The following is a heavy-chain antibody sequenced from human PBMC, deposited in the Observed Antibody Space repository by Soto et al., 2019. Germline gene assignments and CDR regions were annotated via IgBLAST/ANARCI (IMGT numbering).Heavy chain of an antibody. CDR3: AKDYYDFWSGYYTSSKPIAN. D-gene: IGHD3-3*01. Sequence: PGGSLRLSCAASGFTFSSYGMHWVRQAPGKGLEWVAVISYDGSNKYYADSVKGRFTISRDNSKNTLYLQMNSLRAEDTAVYHCAKDYYDFWSGYYTSSKPIANWGQGTLVTVSS. CDR1: GFTFSSYG. V-gene: IGHV3-30*18. CDR2: ISYDGSNK. J-gene: IGHJ4*02.